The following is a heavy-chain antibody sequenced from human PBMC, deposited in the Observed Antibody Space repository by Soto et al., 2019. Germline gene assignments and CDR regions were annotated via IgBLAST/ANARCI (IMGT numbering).Heavy chain of an antibody. V-gene: IGHV6-1*01. CDR1: GDSLSSDSVV. Sequence: QVQLQQSGPGLVKASQTLSLTCAVSGDSLSSDSVVWHWIRQSPSRGLEWLGRTYYWSKWHADYAVSVRGRITVNADTSKNQFSLQLNSVTPEDTAIYYCARSPMGSCRGDSCYSYWFDPWGHGTLVTVSS. D-gene: IGHD2-15*01. CDR3: ARSPMGSCRGDSCYSYWFDP. J-gene: IGHJ5*02. CDR2: TYYWSKWHA.